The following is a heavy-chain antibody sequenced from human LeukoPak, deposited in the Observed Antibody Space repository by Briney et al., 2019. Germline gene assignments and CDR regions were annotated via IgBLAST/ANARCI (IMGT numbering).Heavy chain of an antibody. D-gene: IGHD3-10*01. J-gene: IGHJ6*03. CDR1: GGSISSSNW. V-gene: IGHV4-4*02. CDR2: INHSGST. Sequence: PSETLSLTCAVSGGSISSSNWWSWVRQPPGKGLEWIGDINHSGSTNYNPSLRSRVTISVDTSKNQFSLRLSSVTAADTAVYSCARGRPGGSGSYYYYYYMDVWGKGTTVTVSS. CDR3: ARGRPGGSGSYYYYYYMDV.